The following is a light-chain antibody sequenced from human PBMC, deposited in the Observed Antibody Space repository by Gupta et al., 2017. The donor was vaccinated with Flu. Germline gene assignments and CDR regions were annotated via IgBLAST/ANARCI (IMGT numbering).Light chain of an antibody. J-gene: IGKJ2*01. V-gene: IGKV6-21*01. Sequence: PDFQSVTPKEKVTITCRASQSIGSSLHWYQQKPDQSPKLLIKYACQSVSGVPSRFSGSGSGTDFTLTINSLEAEDAATYYCQQSSSLPYTFGQGTKLEIK. CDR1: QSIGSS. CDR2: YAC. CDR3: QQSSSLPYT.